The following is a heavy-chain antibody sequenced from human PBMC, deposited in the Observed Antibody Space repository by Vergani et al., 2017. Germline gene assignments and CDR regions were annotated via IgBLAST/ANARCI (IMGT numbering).Heavy chain of an antibody. CDR3: GGRGLQYFDWLGIGGMDV. CDR1: GGSISSGDYY. CDR2: IYYSGST. D-gene: IGHD3-9*01. J-gene: IGHJ6*02. V-gene: IGHV4-30-4*01. Sequence: QVQLQESGPGLVKPSQTLSLTCTVSGGSISSGDYYWSWIRQPPGKGLEWIGYIYYSGSTYYNPSLKSRVTISVDTSKNQFSLKLCFVTAADTAVYYCGGRGLQYFDWLGIGGMDVWGQGTTVTVSS.